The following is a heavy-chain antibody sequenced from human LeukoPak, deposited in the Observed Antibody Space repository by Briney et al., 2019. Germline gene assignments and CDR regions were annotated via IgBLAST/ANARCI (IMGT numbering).Heavy chain of an antibody. Sequence: GGSLRLSCAASGFTVSSNYMSWVRQAPGKGLEWVSVIYSGGSTYYADSVKGRFTISRDNSKNTLYLQMNSLRAEDTAVYYCAKAGIVGATPPYYFDYWGQGTQVTVSS. CDR1: GFTVSSNY. CDR2: IYSGGST. V-gene: IGHV3-66*01. D-gene: IGHD1-26*01. CDR3: AKAGIVGATPPYYFDY. J-gene: IGHJ4*02.